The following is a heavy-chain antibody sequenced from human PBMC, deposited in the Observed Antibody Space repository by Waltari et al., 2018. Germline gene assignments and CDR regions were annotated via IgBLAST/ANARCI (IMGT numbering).Heavy chain of an antibody. CDR3: ARHWKRNGYRFDP. CDR2: IYYTGTT. D-gene: IGHD5-12*01. J-gene: IGHJ5*02. CDR1: GGSISRSRYY. Sequence: QLQLQESGPGLMKPSETLSLTYTVSGGSISRSRYYWGWIRQSPGKGLEWIASIYYTGTTYYNPTLESRVTISGDTSKNQFSLRLSSVTAADTAVYYCARHWKRNGYRFDPWGQGTLVTVSS. V-gene: IGHV4-39*01.